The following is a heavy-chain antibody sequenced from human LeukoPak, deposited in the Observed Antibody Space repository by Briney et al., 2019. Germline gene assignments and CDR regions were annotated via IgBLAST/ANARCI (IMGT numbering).Heavy chain of an antibody. Sequence: GGSLRLSCAASGLTFSSYWMSWVRQAPGKGLEWVANIKQDGSEKYYVDSVKGRFTISRDNAKNSLYLQMNSLRAEDTAVYYCARFSGYSYGGFDYWGQGTLVTVSS. CDR2: IKQDGSEK. J-gene: IGHJ4*02. V-gene: IGHV3-7*01. CDR3: ARFSGYSYGGFDY. D-gene: IGHD5-18*01. CDR1: GLTFSSYW.